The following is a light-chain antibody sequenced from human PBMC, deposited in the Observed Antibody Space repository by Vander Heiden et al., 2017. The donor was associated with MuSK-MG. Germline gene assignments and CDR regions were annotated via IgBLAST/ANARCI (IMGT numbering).Light chain of an antibody. V-gene: IGLV2-23*02. J-gene: IGLJ1*01. CDR3: CSYSRSDAPDV. CDR1: GTDVGRYNV. Sequence: QSALTQPASVSGSPGPSRTISCTGTGTDVGRYNVFSWSQQHPGKAPNVILYDVSKRPPGVSSRFSGSKSGDTASLTISGLQTEDEADYYCCSYSRSDAPDVFGTGTKVTVL. CDR2: DVS.